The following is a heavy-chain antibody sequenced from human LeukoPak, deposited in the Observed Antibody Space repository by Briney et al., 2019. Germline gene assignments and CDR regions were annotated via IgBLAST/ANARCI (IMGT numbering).Heavy chain of an antibody. CDR1: GYTFTGYY. Sequence: ASVKVSCKASGYTFTGYYMHWVRQAPGQGLEWMGWINPNTGGTYYAQKFQGRVTWTRDTSITTAYMELSRLRSDDTAVYFCAREGMDYGGNSVFVLWGQGTLVTASS. D-gene: IGHD4-23*01. CDR3: AREGMDYGGNSVFVL. J-gene: IGHJ4*02. CDR2: INPNTGGT. V-gene: IGHV1-2*02.